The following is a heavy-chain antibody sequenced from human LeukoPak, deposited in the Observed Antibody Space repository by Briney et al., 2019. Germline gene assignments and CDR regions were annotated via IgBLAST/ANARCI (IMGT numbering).Heavy chain of an antibody. CDR2: IYYSGST. J-gene: IGHJ4*02. Sequence: PSETLSLTCTVSGGSISSSSYYWGWIRQPPGKGLEWIGSIYYSGSTYYNPSLKSRVTISVDTSKNQFSLKLGSVTAADTAVYYCARRGYSSSWYWGQGTLVTVSS. D-gene: IGHD6-13*01. CDR1: GGSISSSSYY. CDR3: ARRGYSSSWY. V-gene: IGHV4-39*01.